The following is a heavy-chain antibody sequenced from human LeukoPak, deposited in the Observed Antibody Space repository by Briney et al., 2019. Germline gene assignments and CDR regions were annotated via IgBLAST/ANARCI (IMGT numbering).Heavy chain of an antibody. V-gene: IGHV4-30-2*01. J-gene: IGHJ4*02. CDR3: ARVPIVGATRGSFDY. CDR2: IYHSGST. CDR1: GGSISSGGYS. D-gene: IGHD1-26*01. Sequence: SETPSLTCAVSGGSISSGGYSWSWIRQPPGKGLEWIGYIYHSGSTYYNPSLKSRVTISVDRSKIQFSLKLSSVTAADTAVYYCARVPIVGATRGSFDYWGQGTLVTVSS.